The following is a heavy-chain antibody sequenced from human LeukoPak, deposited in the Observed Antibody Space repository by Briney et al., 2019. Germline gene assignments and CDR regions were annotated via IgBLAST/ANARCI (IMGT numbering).Heavy chain of an antibody. CDR2: ISSSSTI. D-gene: IGHD6-13*01. Sequence: GGSLRLSCAASGFTFSSYSMNWVRQAPGKGLEWVSYISSSSTIYYADSVKGRFTISRDNAKNSLYLQMNSLRAEDTAVYYCAREAAAAGPRGDYWGQGTLVTVSS. CDR3: AREAAAAGPRGDY. V-gene: IGHV3-48*01. J-gene: IGHJ4*02. CDR1: GFTFSSYS.